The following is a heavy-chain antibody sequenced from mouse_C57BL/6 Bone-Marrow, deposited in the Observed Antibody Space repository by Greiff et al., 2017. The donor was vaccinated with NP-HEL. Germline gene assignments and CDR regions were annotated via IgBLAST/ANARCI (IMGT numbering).Heavy chain of an antibody. CDR3: ATHYYGSSSFAY. J-gene: IGHJ3*01. Sequence: DVKLQESGGGLVKPGGSLKLSCAASGFTFSDYGMHWVRQAPEKGLEWVAYISSGSSTIYYADTVKGRFTISRDNAKNTLFLQMTSLRSEDTAMYYCATHYYGSSSFAYWGQGTLVTVSA. V-gene: IGHV5-17*01. D-gene: IGHD1-1*01. CDR1: GFTFSDYG. CDR2: ISSGSSTI.